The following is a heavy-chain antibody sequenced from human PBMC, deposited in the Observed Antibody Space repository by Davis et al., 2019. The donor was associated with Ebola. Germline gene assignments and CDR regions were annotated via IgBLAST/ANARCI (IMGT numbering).Heavy chain of an antibody. V-gene: IGHV3-7*01. J-gene: IGHJ2*01. CDR1: GFTFSSYW. CDR3: ARDQRYFDL. Sequence: GESLKISCAASGFTFSSYWMSWVRQAPGKGLEWVANIKQDGSEKYYVDSVKGRFTISRDNAKNSLYLQMNSLRAEDTAVYYCARDQRYFDLWGRGTLVTVSS. CDR2: IKQDGSEK.